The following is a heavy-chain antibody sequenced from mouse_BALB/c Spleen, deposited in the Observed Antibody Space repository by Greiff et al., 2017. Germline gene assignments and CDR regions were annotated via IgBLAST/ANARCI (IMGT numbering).Heavy chain of an antibody. CDR1: GFTFSSFG. CDR2: ISSGSSTI. J-gene: IGHJ2*01. D-gene: IGHD2-4*01. CDR3: ARAGYYDAYFDY. V-gene: IGHV5-17*02. Sequence: DVHLVESGGGLVQPGGSRKLSCAASGFTFSSFGMHWVRQAPEKGLEWVAYISSGSSTIYYADTVKGRFTISRDNPKNTLFLQMTSLRSEDTAMYYCARAGYYDAYFDYWGQGTTLTVSS.